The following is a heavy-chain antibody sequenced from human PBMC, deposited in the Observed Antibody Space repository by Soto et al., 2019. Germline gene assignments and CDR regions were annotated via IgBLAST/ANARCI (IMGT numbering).Heavy chain of an antibody. V-gene: IGHV1-3*01. CDR1: GYTFTHYA. J-gene: IGHJ4*02. CDR2: INAANGHT. CDR3: ATQDFESGRSHLDY. Sequence: QVQVVQSGAEVKRPGASVKVSCKASGYTFTHYAIHWVRQAPGQRPELTGWINAANGHTKYSQTFQGRVTLTRDTSATTAYMELSSLSSEDTAVYYCATQDFESGRSHLDYWGQGTLVTVSS. D-gene: IGHD3-10*01.